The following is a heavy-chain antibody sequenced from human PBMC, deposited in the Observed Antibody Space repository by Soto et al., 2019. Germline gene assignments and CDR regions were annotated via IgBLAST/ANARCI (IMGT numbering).Heavy chain of an antibody. CDR3: AKDLPGSLYYYYYYMDV. D-gene: IGHD1-26*01. CDR1: GFTFSSYA. CDR2: ISGSGGST. J-gene: IGHJ6*03. Sequence: GGSLRLSCAASGFTFSSYAMSWVRQAPGKGLEWVSAISGSGGSTYYADSVKGRFTISRDNSKNTLYLQMNSLRAEDTAVYYCAKDLPGSLYYYYYYMDVWGKGTTVTVSS. V-gene: IGHV3-23*01.